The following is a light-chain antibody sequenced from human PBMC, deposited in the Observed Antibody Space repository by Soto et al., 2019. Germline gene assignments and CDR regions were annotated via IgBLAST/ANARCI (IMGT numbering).Light chain of an antibody. CDR1: QGIGSY. CDR2: LAS. V-gene: IGKV1-9*01. CDR3: QQYDFSLRT. Sequence: DVQLTQSPSFLSTSVGDRVTITCRASQGIGSYLAWYQQKPGKAPKFLVCLASTLQSGVPSRFSGSGSGTEFNLTISNLQPEDFATYYCQQYDFSLRTFGQGSKVEI. J-gene: IGKJ1*01.